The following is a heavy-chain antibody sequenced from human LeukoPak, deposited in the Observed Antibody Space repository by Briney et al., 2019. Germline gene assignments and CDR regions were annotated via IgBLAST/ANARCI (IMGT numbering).Heavy chain of an antibody. CDR2: INQDGSGE. J-gene: IGHJ4*02. CDR1: GFTFSSYW. Sequence: GGSLRLSCAASGFTFSSYWMSWVRQAPGKGREWVANINQDGSGEYYVDSVKGRFTISRDNAKNSLFLQMNSLRAEDTAIYYCARAGPYQLPPRPVDYWGQGTLVTVSS. D-gene: IGHD2-2*01. CDR3: ARAGPYQLPPRPVDY. V-gene: IGHV3-7*01.